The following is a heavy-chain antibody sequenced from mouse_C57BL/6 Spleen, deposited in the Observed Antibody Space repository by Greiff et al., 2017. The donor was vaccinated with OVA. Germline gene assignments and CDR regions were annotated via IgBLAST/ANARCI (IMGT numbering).Heavy chain of an antibody. CDR3: ARDQWYFDV. V-gene: IGHV5-16*01. J-gene: IGHJ1*03. CDR2: INYDGSST. CDR1: GFTFSDYY. Sequence: EVQLQESEGGLVQPGSSMKLSCTASGFTFSDYYMAWVRQVPEKGLEWVANINYDGSSTYYLDSLKSRFIISRDNAKNILYLQMSSLKSEDTATYYCARDQWYFDVWGTGTTVTVSS.